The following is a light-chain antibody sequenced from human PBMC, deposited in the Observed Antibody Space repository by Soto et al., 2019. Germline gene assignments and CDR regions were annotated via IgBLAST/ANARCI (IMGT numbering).Light chain of an antibody. Sequence: QSALTQFASVSGSPGQSITISCTGTSSDVGAYNYVSWFQQHPGKAPELMIYEVTNRPSGVSNRFSGSKSGNTASLTISGLQAEDEADYYCTSYTSSSTWMFGGGTKVTVL. V-gene: IGLV2-14*01. CDR3: TSYTSSSTWM. CDR2: EVT. CDR1: SSDVGAYNY. J-gene: IGLJ3*02.